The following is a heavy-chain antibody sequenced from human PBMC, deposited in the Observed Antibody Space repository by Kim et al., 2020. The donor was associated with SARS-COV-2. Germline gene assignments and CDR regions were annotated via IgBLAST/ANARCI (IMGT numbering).Heavy chain of an antibody. CDR1: GGSISSSSYY. D-gene: IGHD6-19*01. CDR2: IYYSGST. J-gene: IGHJ4*02. Sequence: SETLSLTCTVSGGSISSSSYYWGWIRQPPGKGLERIGSIYYSGSTYYNPSLKSRVTISVDTSKNQFSLTLSSVTAADPAVYYCARHLDRGGAVVGTAYGYSRQGTLLPVSS. V-gene: IGHV4-39*01. CDR3: ARHLDRGGAVVGTAYGY.